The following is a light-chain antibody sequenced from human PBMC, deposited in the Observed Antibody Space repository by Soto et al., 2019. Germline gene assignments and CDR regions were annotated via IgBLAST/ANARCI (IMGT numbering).Light chain of an antibody. CDR3: AAWDDNLNGPV. CDR2: SDD. CDR1: SSNIGGNS. V-gene: IGLV1-44*01. Sequence: SVLTQPPSASGTPGQRVTISCSGSSSNIGGNSVNWYQHLPGTAPKILMYSDDERPSGVPDRFSGSKSGTSASLAISGLQSEDEADYYCAAWDDNLNGPVFGGGTQLTVL. J-gene: IGLJ2*01.